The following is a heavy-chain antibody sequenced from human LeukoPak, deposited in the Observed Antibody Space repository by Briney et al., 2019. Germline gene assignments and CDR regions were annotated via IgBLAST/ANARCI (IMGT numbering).Heavy chain of an antibody. CDR2: ISSSSSYI. D-gene: IGHD2-8*02. J-gene: IGHJ4*02. CDR3: ARDSPYGTAGY. Sequence: GGSLRLSCAASGFTFSSYTMNWVRQAPGKGLEWVSSISSSSSYIYYADSVKGRFTISRDNTKNSLYLQMNSLRAEDTAVYYCARDSPYGTAGYWGQGTLVTVSS. V-gene: IGHV3-21*01. CDR1: GFTFSSYT.